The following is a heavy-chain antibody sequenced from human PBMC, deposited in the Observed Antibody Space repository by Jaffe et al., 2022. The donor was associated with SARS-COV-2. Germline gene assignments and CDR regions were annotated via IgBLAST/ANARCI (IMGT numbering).Heavy chain of an antibody. CDR2: ISYDGSNK. CDR1: GFTFSSYG. D-gene: IGHD4-17*01. Sequence: QVQLVESGGGVVQPGRSLRLSCAASGFTFSSYGMHWVRQAPGKGLEWVAVISYDGSNKYYADSVKGRFTISRDNSKNTLYLQMNSLRAEDTAVYYCAKDYGDGGSYYYYYGMDVWGQGTTVTVSS. V-gene: IGHV3-30*18. J-gene: IGHJ6*02. CDR3: AKDYGDGGSYYYYYGMDV.